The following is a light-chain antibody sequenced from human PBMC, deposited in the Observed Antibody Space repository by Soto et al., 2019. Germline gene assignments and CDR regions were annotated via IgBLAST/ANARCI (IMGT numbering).Light chain of an antibody. J-gene: IGKJ5*01. Sequence: DIQMTQSPSSLSASVGDRVTIICQASQDITNYLNWYQQKPGKAPKLLIHDSSNLETGVPSRFSGSGSGTYFSFTISSLQPEDIATSYCQQFDTLPLTFGQGTRLEIK. CDR1: QDITNY. CDR2: DSS. CDR3: QQFDTLPLT. V-gene: IGKV1-33*01.